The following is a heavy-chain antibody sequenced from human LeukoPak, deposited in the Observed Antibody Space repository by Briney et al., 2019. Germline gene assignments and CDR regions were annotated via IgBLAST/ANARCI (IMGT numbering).Heavy chain of an antibody. CDR1: GGSISSYY. Sequence: PSETLSLTCTVSGGSISSYYWSWIRQPPGKGLEWIGYIYYSGSTNYNPSLKSRVTISVDTSKNQFSLKLSSVAAADTAVYYCARTKGEQRLTTQGYDAFDIWGQGTMVTVSS. D-gene: IGHD6-25*01. CDR3: ARTKGEQRLTTQGYDAFDI. CDR2: IYYSGST. J-gene: IGHJ3*02. V-gene: IGHV4-59*01.